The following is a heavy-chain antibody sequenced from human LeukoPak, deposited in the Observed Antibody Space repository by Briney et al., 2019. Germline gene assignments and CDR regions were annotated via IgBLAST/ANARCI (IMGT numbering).Heavy chain of an antibody. CDR3: AREANYYGSGSYFEGTFDY. V-gene: IGHV4-4*07. CDR2: IYTSGST. J-gene: IGHJ4*02. D-gene: IGHD3-10*01. Sequence: SETLSLTCTVSGGSISSYYWSWIRQPAGKGLEWIGRIYTSGSTNYNPSLKSRVTMSVDTSKNQFSLKLSSVTAADTAVYYCAREANYYGSGSYFEGTFDYWGQGSLVTVSS. CDR1: GGSISSYY.